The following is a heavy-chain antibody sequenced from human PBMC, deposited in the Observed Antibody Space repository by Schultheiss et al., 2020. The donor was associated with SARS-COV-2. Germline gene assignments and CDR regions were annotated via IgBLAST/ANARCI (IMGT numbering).Heavy chain of an antibody. CDR3: AKDRGRAAAD. CDR2: ISGSGGST. J-gene: IGHJ4*02. D-gene: IGHD6-13*01. V-gene: IGHV3-23*01. CDR1: GFTFDDYA. Sequence: GGSLRLSCAASGFTFDDYAMHWVRQAPGKGLEWVSGISGSGGSTYHSDSVQGRFTISRDNSKNTLHLQMNSLRAEDTAVYYCAKDRGRAAADWGQGTLVTVSS.